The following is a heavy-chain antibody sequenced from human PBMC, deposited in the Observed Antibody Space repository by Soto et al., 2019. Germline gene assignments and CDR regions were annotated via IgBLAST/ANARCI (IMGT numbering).Heavy chain of an antibody. D-gene: IGHD6-19*01. CDR1: GGSISSSSYY. CDR3: AIASIAVAGTTRFDP. Sequence: SETLSLTCTVSGGSISSSSYYWGWIRQPPGKGLEWIGSIYYSGSTYYNPSLKSRVTISVDTSKNQFSLKLSSVTAADTAVYYCAIASIAVAGTTRFDPWGQGTLVT. J-gene: IGHJ5*02. CDR2: IYYSGST. V-gene: IGHV4-39*01.